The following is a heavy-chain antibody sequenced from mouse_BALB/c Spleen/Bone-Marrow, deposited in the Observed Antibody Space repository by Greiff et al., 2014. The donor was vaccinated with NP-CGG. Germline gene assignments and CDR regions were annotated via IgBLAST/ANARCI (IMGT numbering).Heavy chain of an antibody. CDR3: ARHGGRRGLYYFVY. V-gene: IGHV5-9-3*01. Sequence: EVMLVESGGGLVKPGGSLKLSCAASGFTFSSYAMSWVRQTPEKRLEWVATISSGGSYTYYPDSVKGRFTISRDNAKNTLYLQMSSLRSEDTAMYYCARHGGRRGLYYFVYWGQGTTLTVSS. D-gene: IGHD3-3*01. CDR1: GFTFSSYA. J-gene: IGHJ2*01. CDR2: ISSGGSYT.